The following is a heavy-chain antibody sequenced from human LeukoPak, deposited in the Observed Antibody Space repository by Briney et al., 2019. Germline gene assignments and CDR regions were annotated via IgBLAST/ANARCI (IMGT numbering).Heavy chain of an antibody. CDR1: GFTFSSYW. V-gene: IGHV3-7*01. Sequence: PGGSLRLSCAASGFTFSSYWMTWIRQAPGKGLEWVANIKDDGRQKYYLESVKGRLTISRDNAKNSVFLQMSSLRPEDTAVYYCVTDGARGWIFWGQGTLVTVSS. J-gene: IGHJ4*02. CDR2: IKDDGRQK. CDR3: VTDGARGWIF. D-gene: IGHD3-3*01.